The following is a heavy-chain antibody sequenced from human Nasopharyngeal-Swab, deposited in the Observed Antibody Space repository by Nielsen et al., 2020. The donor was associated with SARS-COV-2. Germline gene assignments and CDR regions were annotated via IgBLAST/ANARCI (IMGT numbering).Heavy chain of an antibody. CDR2: IKQDGSEK. V-gene: IGHV3-7*05. Sequence: VRQAPGKGLEWVANIKQDGSEKYYVDSVKGRFTISRDNAKNSLYLQMNSLRAEDTAVYYCARVAIAARGIDYWGQGTLVTVSS. J-gene: IGHJ4*02. D-gene: IGHD6-6*01. CDR3: ARVAIAARGIDY.